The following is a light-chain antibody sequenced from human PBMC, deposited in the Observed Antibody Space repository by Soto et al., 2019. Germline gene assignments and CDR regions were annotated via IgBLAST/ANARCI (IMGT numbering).Light chain of an antibody. CDR2: GAS. Sequence: EIVLTQSPGTLFLSPGERATISCRASQSVSSSFLAWYQQKPGQAPRLLIYGASSRATGIPDRFSGSGSGTDFTLTISRLEPEDFAVYFCQQYGSSLITFGQGTRLEIK. CDR3: QQYGSSLIT. CDR1: QSVSSSF. J-gene: IGKJ5*01. V-gene: IGKV3-20*01.